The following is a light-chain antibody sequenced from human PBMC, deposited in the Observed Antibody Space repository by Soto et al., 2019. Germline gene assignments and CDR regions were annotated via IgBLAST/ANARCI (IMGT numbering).Light chain of an antibody. CDR2: EVS. CDR1: SNDVGGYNH. CDR3: SSYTSNDAWV. V-gene: IGLV2-14*01. J-gene: IGLJ3*02. Sequence: QSALTQPASVSGSPGQSIPISCTGTSNDVGGYNHVSWYQQHPGKPPKLMIYEVSNRPSGVSSRFSGSKSGNTASLTVSGVQADDESDYYCSSYTSNDAWVFGGGTKVTVL.